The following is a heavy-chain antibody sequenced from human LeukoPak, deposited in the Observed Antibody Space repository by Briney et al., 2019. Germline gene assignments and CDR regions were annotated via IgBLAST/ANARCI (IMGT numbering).Heavy chain of an antibody. CDR3: AREAVHYGSGSLDY. D-gene: IGHD3-10*01. Sequence: PSETLSLTCSVSGGSINAFYWSWIRQPAGKELEWIGRIHSSGSTNYSPSLKSRVTMLLDPSKNQFSLSLISVTAADTAVYYCAREAVHYGSGSLDYWGQGTLVTVSS. J-gene: IGHJ4*02. CDR1: GGSINAFY. CDR2: IHSSGST. V-gene: IGHV4-4*07.